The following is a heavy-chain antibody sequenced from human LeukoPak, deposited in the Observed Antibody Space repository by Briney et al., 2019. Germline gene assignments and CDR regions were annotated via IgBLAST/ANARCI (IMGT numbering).Heavy chain of an antibody. D-gene: IGHD3-16*01. CDR1: GGSISSSSYH. V-gene: IGHV4-39*02. J-gene: IGHJ4*02. Sequence: SQTLSLTCTVSGGSISSSSYHWGWIRQPPGKGLEWIGNIYYSGSTYYNPSLTSRVTISVDTSKNQFSLKLSSVTAADTAVYYCARALHFEGFGPFDYWGQGTLVTVSS. CDR2: IYYSGST. CDR3: ARALHFEGFGPFDY.